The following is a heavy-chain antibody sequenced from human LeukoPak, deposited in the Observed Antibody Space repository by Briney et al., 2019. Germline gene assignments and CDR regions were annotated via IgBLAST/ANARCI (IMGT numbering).Heavy chain of an antibody. V-gene: IGHV3-23*01. CDR1: GFTFSSYA. Sequence: GGSLRLSCAASGFTFSSYAMSWVRQAPGKGLEWVSAISGSGGSTYYADSVKGRFTISRDNSKNTLYLQMNSLRAEDTAVYYCANIIVVVPAAYYFGYWGQGTMVTAAS. CDR3: ANIIVVVPAAYYFGY. D-gene: IGHD2-2*01. CDR2: ISGSGGST. J-gene: IGHJ4*02.